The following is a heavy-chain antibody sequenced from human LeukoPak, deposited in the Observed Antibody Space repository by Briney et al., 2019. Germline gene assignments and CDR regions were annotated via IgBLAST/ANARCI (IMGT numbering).Heavy chain of an antibody. V-gene: IGHV4-34*01. CDR1: GGSFSGYY. D-gene: IGHD1-26*01. CDR3: AIPWETTNAFDI. CDR2: INHSGST. J-gene: IGHJ3*02. Sequence: SETLSLTCAVYGGSFSGYYWSWIRQPPGKGLEWIGEINHSGSTNYNPSLKSRVTISVDTSKNQFSLKLSSVTAADTAVYYCAIPWETTNAFDIWGRGTMVTVSS.